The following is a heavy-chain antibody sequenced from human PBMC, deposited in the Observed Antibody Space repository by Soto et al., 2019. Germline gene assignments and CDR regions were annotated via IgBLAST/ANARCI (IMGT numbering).Heavy chain of an antibody. CDR1: GFTFSSYA. CDR2: ISGSGAST. V-gene: IGHV3-23*01. CDR3: AKDIHGRVHSTPFGY. J-gene: IGHJ4*02. D-gene: IGHD2-15*01. Sequence: EVQLLESGGGLVQPGGSLRLSCAASGFTFSSYAMSWVRQAPGKGLEWVSAISGSGASTYYADSVKGRFTISRDNSKNTLYLQMNSLRAEDTAVYYCAKDIHGRVHSTPFGYWGQGTLVTVSS.